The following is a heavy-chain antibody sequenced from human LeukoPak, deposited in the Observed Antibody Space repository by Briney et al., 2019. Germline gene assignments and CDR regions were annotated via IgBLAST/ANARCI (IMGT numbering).Heavy chain of an antibody. J-gene: IGHJ6*03. V-gene: IGHV1-46*01. CDR1: GYTFTGYY. CDR2: INPSGGST. D-gene: IGHD3-22*01. CDR3: ARDSYYYDSSGYYYFSHYYYYMDV. Sequence: ASVKVSCKASGYTFTGYYMHWVRQAPGQGLEWMGWINPSGGSTSYAQKFQGRVTMTRDTSTSTVYMELSSLRSEDTAVYYCARDSYYYDSSGYYYFSHYYYYMDVWGKGTTVTISS.